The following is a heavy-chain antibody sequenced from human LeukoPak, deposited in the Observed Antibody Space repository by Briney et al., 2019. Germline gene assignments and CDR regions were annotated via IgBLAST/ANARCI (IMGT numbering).Heavy chain of an antibody. Sequence: GGSLRLSCEASGFTFSSYALSWVRQAPGKGLEWVSAISGGGGSTYYTDSVKGRFTISRDNSKNTLYLQVNSLRAEDTAVYYCAKNSGWLPNYWGQGTLVTVSS. CDR3: AKNSGWLPNY. CDR1: GFTFSSYA. CDR2: ISGGGGST. J-gene: IGHJ4*02. V-gene: IGHV3-23*01. D-gene: IGHD1-26*01.